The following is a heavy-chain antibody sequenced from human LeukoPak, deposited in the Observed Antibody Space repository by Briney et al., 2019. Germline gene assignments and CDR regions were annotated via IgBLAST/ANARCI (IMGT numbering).Heavy chain of an antibody. Sequence: SETLSLTCTVSGASITSYYWTWVRQAAGQGLEWIGRISPIGSTNCNPSLKSRVTMSVDTSKNQFSLNLNSMTPADTAVYYCARGRHSDGWYGIDYWGQGTLVTVSS. D-gene: IGHD6-19*01. CDR2: ISPIGST. V-gene: IGHV4-4*07. J-gene: IGHJ4*02. CDR3: ARGRHSDGWYGIDY. CDR1: GASITSYY.